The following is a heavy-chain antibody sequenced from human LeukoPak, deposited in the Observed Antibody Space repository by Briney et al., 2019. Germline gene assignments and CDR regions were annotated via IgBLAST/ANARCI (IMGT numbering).Heavy chain of an antibody. CDR3: ARVDDNYYYYYMDV. V-gene: IGHV3-21*01. CDR2: ISSSSSYI. CDR1: GFTFSSYS. D-gene: IGHD3-22*01. J-gene: IGHJ6*03. Sequence: AGGSLRLSCAASGFTFSSYSMNWVRQAPGKGLEWVSSISSSSSYIYYADSVKGRVTVSRDNAKNSLFLQMNSLRAEDTAVYYCARVDDNYYYYYMDVWGKGTTVTVFS.